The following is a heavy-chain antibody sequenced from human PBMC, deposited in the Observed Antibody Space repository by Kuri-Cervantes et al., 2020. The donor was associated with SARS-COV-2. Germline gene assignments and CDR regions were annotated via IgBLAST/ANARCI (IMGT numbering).Heavy chain of an antibody. D-gene: IGHD4-11*01. J-gene: IGHJ6*02. CDR1: GGSFSGYY. Sequence: SETLSLTCAAYGGSFSGYYWSWIRQPPGKGLEWIGEINHSGSTNYNPSLKSRVTISVDTSKNQFSLKLSSVTAADTAVYYCARGRTVTTLYYYYYYDMDVWGQGTTVTVSS. CDR2: INHSGST. CDR3: ARGRTVTTLYYYYYYDMDV. V-gene: IGHV4-34*01.